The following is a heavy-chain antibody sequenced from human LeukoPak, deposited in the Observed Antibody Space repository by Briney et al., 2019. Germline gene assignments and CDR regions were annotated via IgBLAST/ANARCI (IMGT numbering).Heavy chain of an antibody. J-gene: IGHJ4*02. CDR1: GFTFSSYS. CDR3: ARLDTAMVEVDY. Sequence: GGSLGLSCAASGFTFSSYSMNWVRQAPGKGLEWVSSISSSSSYIYYADSVKGRFTISRDNAKNSLYLQMNSLRAEDTAVYYCARLDTAMVEVDYWGQGTLVTVSS. CDR2: ISSSSSYI. V-gene: IGHV3-21*01. D-gene: IGHD5-18*01.